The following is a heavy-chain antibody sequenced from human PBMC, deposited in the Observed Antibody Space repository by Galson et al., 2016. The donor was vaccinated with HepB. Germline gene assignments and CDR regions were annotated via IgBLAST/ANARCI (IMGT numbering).Heavy chain of an antibody. J-gene: IGHJ4*02. CDR1: GDSVYSINAG. Sequence: CAISGDSVYSINAGWNWIRQSPSRGLEWLGTTYHRAKWYSNYAESVKSRITIHPDTSKNQFSLQLKSVTPEDSAVYYCARHWDSTWYYFDSWGQGILVTVSS. V-gene: IGHV6-1*01. CDR2: TYHRAKWYS. D-gene: IGHD1-7*01. CDR3: ARHWDSTWYYFDS.